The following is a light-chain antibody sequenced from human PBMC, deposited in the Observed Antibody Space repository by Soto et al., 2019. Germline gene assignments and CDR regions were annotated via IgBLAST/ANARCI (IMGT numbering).Light chain of an antibody. Sequence: AIQLTQSPYSLSASVGDRVALTCRASQGIRNDLAWYQQIPGKAPKLLIYGASSLQSGVPSRFSGSGSGTDFTLTISSLQPEDFASYYCLQDYNYPRTFGQGTKVDIK. CDR3: LQDYNYPRT. J-gene: IGKJ1*01. CDR1: QGIRND. V-gene: IGKV1-6*01. CDR2: GAS.